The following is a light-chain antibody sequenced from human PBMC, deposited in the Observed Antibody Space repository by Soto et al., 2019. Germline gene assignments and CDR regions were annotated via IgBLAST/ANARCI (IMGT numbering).Light chain of an antibody. J-gene: IGKJ1*01. CDR1: QSVSSD. Sequence: IVLTRAPGTLSLSPGERATRSGRASQSVSSDLAWYQQKPGQAPRLLVYGTSTRATDIPARFSGTGSGTEFTLTISSLKSEDFAVYYCQQHSKWPRTCGQGTKVDIK. CDR3: QQHSKWPRT. CDR2: GTS. V-gene: IGKV3-15*01.